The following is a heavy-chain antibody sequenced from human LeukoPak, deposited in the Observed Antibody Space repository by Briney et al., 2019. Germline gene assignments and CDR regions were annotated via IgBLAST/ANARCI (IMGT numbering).Heavy chain of an antibody. Sequence: GGSLRLSCAASGFTFSSYSMSWVRQAPGKGLEWVSAISGSGGSTYYADSVKGRFTISRDNAKNSLYLQMNSLRAEDTAVYYCARGNYYDTSGYFDYWGQGTLVTVSS. V-gene: IGHV3-23*01. D-gene: IGHD3-22*01. CDR2: ISGSGGST. CDR1: GFTFSSYS. J-gene: IGHJ4*02. CDR3: ARGNYYDTSGYFDY.